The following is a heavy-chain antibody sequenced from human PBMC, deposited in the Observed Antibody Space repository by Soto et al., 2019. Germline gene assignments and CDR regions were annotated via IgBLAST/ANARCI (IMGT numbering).Heavy chain of an antibody. CDR3: AKEGGYSGYDYYYYYGMDV. Sequence: GGSLRLSCAASGFTFSSYAMSWVRQAPGKGLEWVSAISGSGGSTYYADSVKGRFTISRDNSKNTLYLQMNSLRAEDTAVYYCAKEGGYSGYDYYYYYGMDVWGQGTTVTVSS. CDR1: GFTFSSYA. V-gene: IGHV3-23*01. J-gene: IGHJ6*02. CDR2: ISGSGGST. D-gene: IGHD5-12*01.